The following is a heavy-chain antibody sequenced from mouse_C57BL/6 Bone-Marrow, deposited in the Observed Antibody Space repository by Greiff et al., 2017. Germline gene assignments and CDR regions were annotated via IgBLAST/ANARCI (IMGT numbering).Heavy chain of an antibody. Sequence: EVQLQQSGAELVRPGASVKLSCTASGFNIKDDYMHWVKQRPEQGLEWIGWLDPENGDTEYASKFQGKATITADTSSNTAYLQLSSLTSEDTAVYYCTTWYGSSYGGQGTLVTVSA. CDR2: LDPENGDT. CDR1: GFNIKDDY. CDR3: TTWYGSSY. V-gene: IGHV14-4*01. J-gene: IGHJ3*01. D-gene: IGHD1-1*01.